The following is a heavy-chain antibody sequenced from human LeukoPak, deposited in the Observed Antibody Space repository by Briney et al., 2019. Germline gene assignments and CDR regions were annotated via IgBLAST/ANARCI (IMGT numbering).Heavy chain of an antibody. V-gene: IGHV3-21*01. D-gene: IGHD6-19*01. Sequence: GGSLRLSCAASGFTFSSYSMNWVRQAPGKGLEWISYISGGSGHIYYADSVKGRFTISRDNAKNSLYLQMNSLRAEDTAVYYCARAIAVAEGYWGQGTLVTVSS. CDR1: GFTFSSYS. CDR3: ARAIAVAEGY. CDR2: ISGGSGHI. J-gene: IGHJ4*02.